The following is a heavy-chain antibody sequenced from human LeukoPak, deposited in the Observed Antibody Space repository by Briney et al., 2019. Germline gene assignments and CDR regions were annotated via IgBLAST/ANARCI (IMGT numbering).Heavy chain of an antibody. CDR1: GGSFSGYY. V-gene: IGHV4-34*01. CDR2: INHSGST. Sequence: SETLSLTCAVYGGSFSGYYWSWIRQPPGKGLEWIGEINHSGSTNYNPSLKSRVTISVDSSKNQFSLKLSSVTAADTAVYYCARGVGHYDYVWGSYRSLYYFDYWGQGTLVTVSS. D-gene: IGHD3-16*02. CDR3: ARGVGHYDYVWGSYRSLYYFDY. J-gene: IGHJ4*02.